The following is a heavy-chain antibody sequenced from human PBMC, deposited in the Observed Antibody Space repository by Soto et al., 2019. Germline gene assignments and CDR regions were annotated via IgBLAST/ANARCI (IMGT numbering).Heavy chain of an antibody. CDR3: ARSTEWNAFEL. Sequence: EEQLVETGGGWIQPGGSLRLSCAVSGFTVIRDYMNWVRQAPGKGLEWVSVIYSGGTTYHADSVKGRFTISRDNSGNTLFLQSNSLRAEDTAMYYCARSTEWNAFELGGQGTMVTVSS. D-gene: IGHD3-3*01. V-gene: IGHV3-53*02. CDR2: IYSGGTT. CDR1: GFTVIRDY. J-gene: IGHJ3*01.